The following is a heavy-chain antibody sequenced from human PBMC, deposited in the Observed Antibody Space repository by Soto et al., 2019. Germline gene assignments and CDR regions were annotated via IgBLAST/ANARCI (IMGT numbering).Heavy chain of an antibody. J-gene: IGHJ4*02. D-gene: IGHD6-13*01. V-gene: IGHV3-30-3*01. CDR2: ISYDGSNK. CDR1: GFTFSSYA. CDR3: ARGEQQLVRFFDY. Sequence: GGSLRLSCAASGFTFSSYAMHWVRQAPGKGLEWVAVISYDGSNKYYADSVKGRFTISRDNSKNTLYLQMNSLRAEDTAVYYCARGEQQLVRFFDYWGQGTLVTVSS.